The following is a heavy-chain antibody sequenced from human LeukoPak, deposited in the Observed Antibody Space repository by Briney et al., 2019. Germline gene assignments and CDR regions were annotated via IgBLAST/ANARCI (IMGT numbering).Heavy chain of an antibody. CDR3: ARDRYDSSGIFDY. CDR2: ISSSGSTI. CDR1: GFAFSSYE. D-gene: IGHD3-22*01. Sequence: PGGSLRLSCAASGFAFSSYEMNWVRQAPGKGLEWVSYISSSGSTIYYADSVKGRFTISRDNAKNSLYLQMNSLRAEDTAVYYCARDRYDSSGIFDYWGQGILVTVSS. V-gene: IGHV3-48*03. J-gene: IGHJ4*02.